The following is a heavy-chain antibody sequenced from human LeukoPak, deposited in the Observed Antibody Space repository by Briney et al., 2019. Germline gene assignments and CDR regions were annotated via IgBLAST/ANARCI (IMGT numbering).Heavy chain of an antibody. J-gene: IGHJ4*02. D-gene: IGHD3-22*01. CDR1: GGSISSGGYY. CDR2: IYYSGST. CDR3: ARENDYYDSSGYYRAFDY. V-gene: IGHV4-31*03. Sequence: SETLSLTCTVSGGSISSGGYYWSWIRQHPGKGLEWIGYIYYSGSTYYNPSLKSRVTISVDTSKNQFSLKLSSVTAADTAVYYCARENDYYDSSGYYRAFDYWGQGTLVTVSS.